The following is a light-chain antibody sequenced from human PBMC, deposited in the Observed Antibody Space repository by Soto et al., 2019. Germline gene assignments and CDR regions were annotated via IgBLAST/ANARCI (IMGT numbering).Light chain of an antibody. Sequence: EIVLLQSPATLLLSQGERATLSCRASQSVSSYLAWYQQKPGQAPRLLIYDASNRATGIPARFSGSGSGTDFTLTISSLEPEDFAVYYCQQRSNWPAITFGQGTRLEIK. V-gene: IGKV3-11*01. J-gene: IGKJ5*01. CDR1: QSVSSY. CDR2: DAS. CDR3: QQRSNWPAIT.